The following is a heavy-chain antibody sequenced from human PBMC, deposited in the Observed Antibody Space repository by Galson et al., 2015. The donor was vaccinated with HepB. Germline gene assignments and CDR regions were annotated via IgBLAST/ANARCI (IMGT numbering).Heavy chain of an antibody. CDR1: GDSISSDY. V-gene: IGHV4-59*01. CDR2: IYYSGTT. Sequence: SETLSLTCTVSGDSISSDYWSWIRQPPGKGLEWIGYIYYSGTTSYNPSLKSRVTISVDTSKNQFSLKLSSVTAADTAVYYCARGGDGYKYWVYWGQGTLVTVSS. D-gene: IGHD5-24*01. J-gene: IGHJ4*02. CDR3: ARGGDGYKYWVY.